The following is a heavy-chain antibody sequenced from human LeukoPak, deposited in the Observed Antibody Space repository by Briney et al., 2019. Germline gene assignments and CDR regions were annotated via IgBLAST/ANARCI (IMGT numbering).Heavy chain of an antibody. CDR2: INQVERT. V-gene: IGHV4-34*01. D-gene: IGHD2-15*01. Sequence: PSETLSLTCAVHGGSLTGYSWAWVRQSPGEGLEWIGEINQVERTIYSPSLESRVSISLEASKNQFFLQLTSVAAEDTAMYYCTRGRATPSRLFFDYYFMDVWGPGTPVTVSS. CDR1: GGSLTGYS. CDR3: TRGRATPSRLFFDYYFMDV. J-gene: IGHJ6*03.